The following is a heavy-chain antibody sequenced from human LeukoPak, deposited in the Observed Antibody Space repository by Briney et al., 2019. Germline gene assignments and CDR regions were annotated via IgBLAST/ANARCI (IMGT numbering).Heavy chain of an antibody. CDR3: ARPDEYSSSSPLYYFDY. J-gene: IGHJ4*02. CDR1: GFTFSSYW. V-gene: IGHV3-7*01. D-gene: IGHD6-6*01. CDR2: IKQDGSEK. Sequence: GGSLRLSCAASGFTFSSYWMSWVRQAPGKGLEWVANIKQDGSEKYYVDSVKGRFTISRDNSKNTLYLQMNSLRAEDTAVYYCARPDEYSSSSPLYYFDYWGQGTLVTVSS.